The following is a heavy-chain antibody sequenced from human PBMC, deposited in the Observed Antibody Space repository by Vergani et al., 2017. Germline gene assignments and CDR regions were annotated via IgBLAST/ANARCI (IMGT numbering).Heavy chain of an antibody. D-gene: IGHD3-10*01. CDR3: ARTPVLLWFGELTHYFDY. CDR1: GFTFSDYY. Sequence: QVQLVESVGDLVKPGGSLRLSCAASGFTFSDYYMSWIRQAPGKGLEWVSYISSSGTTIYYADSLKGRFTISRDNAKNSLYLQMNSLRAEDTAVYYGARTPVLLWFGELTHYFDYWGQGTLVTVSS. V-gene: IGHV3-11*01. CDR2: ISSSGTTI. J-gene: IGHJ4*02.